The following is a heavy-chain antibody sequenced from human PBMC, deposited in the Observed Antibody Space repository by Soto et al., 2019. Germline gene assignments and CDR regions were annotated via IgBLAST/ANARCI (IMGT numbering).Heavy chain of an antibody. CDR1: GGSISSSSYY. V-gene: IGHV4-39*01. CDR3: ARHSWIQLWLISGYYYYMDV. CDR2: IYYSGST. Sequence: SETLSLTCTVSGGSISSSSYYWGWIRQPPGKGLEWIGSIYYSGSTYYNPSLKSRVTISVDTSKNQFSLKLSSVTAADTAVYYCARHSWIQLWLISGYYYYMDVWGKGTTVTVSS. D-gene: IGHD5-18*01. J-gene: IGHJ6*03.